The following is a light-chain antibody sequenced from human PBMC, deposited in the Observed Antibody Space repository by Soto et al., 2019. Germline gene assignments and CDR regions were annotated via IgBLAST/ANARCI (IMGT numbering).Light chain of an antibody. J-gene: IGLJ1*01. CDR2: KDN. CDR3: QSSDSSGRYPYV. V-gene: IGLV3-25*02. CDR1: ALPKQY. Sequence: YELTQPPSVSVSPGQTARITCSGDALPKQYAYWYQQKPGQAPVVVIYKDNGRPSGIPERFSGSSSGTTVTLTISGVQAADEASYYCQSSDSSGRYPYVFGTGTKVTVL.